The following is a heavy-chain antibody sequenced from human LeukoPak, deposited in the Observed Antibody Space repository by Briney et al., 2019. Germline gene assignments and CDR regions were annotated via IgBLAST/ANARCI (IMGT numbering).Heavy chain of an antibody. CDR2: IIPIFGTA. Sequence: SVKVSCKASGGTFSSYAISWVRQAPGQGLEWMGGIIPIFGTANYAQKFQGRVTITADESTSTAYMELSSLRSEDTAVYYCASLSSTSRSNPYNWFDPWGQETLVTVSS. D-gene: IGHD2-2*01. J-gene: IGHJ5*02. CDR3: ASLSSTSRSNPYNWFDP. V-gene: IGHV1-69*13. CDR1: GGTFSSYA.